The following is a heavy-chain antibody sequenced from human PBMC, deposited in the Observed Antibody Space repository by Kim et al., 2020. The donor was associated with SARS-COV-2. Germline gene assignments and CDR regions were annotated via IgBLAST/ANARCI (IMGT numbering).Heavy chain of an antibody. D-gene: IGHD4-17*01. V-gene: IGHV3-49*04. J-gene: IGHJ1*01. CDR1: GFNFDDYA. CDR2: IRSKAYGGTT. Sequence: GGSLRLSCTASGFNFDDYAMSWVRQAPGKGLEWVGFIRSKAYGGTTEYAASVKGRFTISKDDSKSIAYLQMNSLKTEDTAVYYCTSFDYGAEYFHRWGQGTLVTVSS. CDR3: TSFDYGAEYFHR.